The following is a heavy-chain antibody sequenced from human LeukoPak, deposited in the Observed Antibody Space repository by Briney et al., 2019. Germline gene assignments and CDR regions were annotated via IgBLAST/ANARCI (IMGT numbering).Heavy chain of an antibody. CDR3: ASTFIGAAGPGKDPRKIDY. V-gene: IGHV4-34*01. CDR1: GGSFSGYY. J-gene: IGHJ4*02. Sequence: SETLSLTCAVYGGSFSGYYWSWIRQPPGEGLEWIGEINHSGSTNYNPSLKSRVTISVDTSKNQFSLKLSSVTAADTAVYYCASTFIGAAGPGKDPRKIDYWGQGTLVTVSS. D-gene: IGHD6-13*01. CDR2: INHSGST.